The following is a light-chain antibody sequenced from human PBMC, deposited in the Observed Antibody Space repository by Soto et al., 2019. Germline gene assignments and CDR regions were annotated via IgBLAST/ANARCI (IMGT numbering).Light chain of an antibody. CDR1: QDISSW. Sequence: DIQMTQSPSSVSASVGDRVTITCRASQDISSWLAWYQQKPGKAPKLLIYATSSLQSGVPSRFSGSGSGTDFTLTISSLQPEDFATYYCQQANSFPITFGQGARLEIK. V-gene: IGKV1-12*01. CDR2: ATS. CDR3: QQANSFPIT. J-gene: IGKJ5*01.